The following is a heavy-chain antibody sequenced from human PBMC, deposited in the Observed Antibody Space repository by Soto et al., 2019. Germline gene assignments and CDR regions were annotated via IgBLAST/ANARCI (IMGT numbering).Heavy chain of an antibody. CDR3: ARDLKEYCSDGKCNWFDP. V-gene: IGHV1-3*01. D-gene: IGHD2-15*01. CDR1: GYTFTSYA. CDR2: INAGNGNT. Sequence: ASVKVSCKASGYTFTSYAMHWVRQAPGQRLEWMGWINAGNGNTKYSQKFQGRVTITRDTSASTAYMELSSLRSEDTAVYYCARDLKEYCSDGKCNWFDPWGQG. J-gene: IGHJ5*02.